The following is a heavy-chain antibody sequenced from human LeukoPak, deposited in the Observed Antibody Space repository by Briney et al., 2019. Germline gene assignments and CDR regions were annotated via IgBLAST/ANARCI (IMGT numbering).Heavy chain of an antibody. D-gene: IGHD5-24*01. Sequence: SGTLSLTCSVSGGSISSSSYYWGWIRQPPGKGLEWIGSMYNVGSTYYNPSLKSRVTISGDSSKNQFSLKLSSVTAADTAVYYCARLAGERWLQLASAFDIRGQGTMVTVSS. CDR2: MYNVGST. CDR3: ARLAGERWLQLASAFDI. J-gene: IGHJ3*02. CDR1: GGSISSSSYY. V-gene: IGHV4-39*01.